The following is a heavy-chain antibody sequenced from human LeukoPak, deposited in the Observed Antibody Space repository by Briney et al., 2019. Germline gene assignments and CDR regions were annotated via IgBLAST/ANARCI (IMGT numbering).Heavy chain of an antibody. J-gene: IGHJ4*02. V-gene: IGHV4-59*01. Sequence: SETLSLTCTVSGGSISSYYWSWIRQPPGKGLEWIGYIYYSGSTNYNPSLKSRVTISVDTSKNQFSLKLSSVTAADTAVYYCARVGESPTYYYGSGDSYYFDYWGQGTLVTVSS. CDR3: ARVGESPTYYYGSGDSYYFDY. CDR2: IYYSGST. CDR1: GGSISSYY. D-gene: IGHD3-10*01.